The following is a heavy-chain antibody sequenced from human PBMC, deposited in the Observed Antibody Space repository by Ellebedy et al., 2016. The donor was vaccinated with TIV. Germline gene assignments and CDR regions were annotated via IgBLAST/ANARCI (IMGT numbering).Heavy chain of an antibody. Sequence: GESLKISCAASGITFSSYGMHWVRQAPGKGLEWVAVTSDDETSKHYADSVKGRFTISRDNSKNTLYLQMNSLRVEDTAVYYCAKDGSRMNYFDYWGQGTLVTVSS. CDR3: AKDGSRMNYFDY. CDR2: TSDDETSK. J-gene: IGHJ4*02. CDR1: GITFSSYG. V-gene: IGHV3-30*18. D-gene: IGHD1-26*01.